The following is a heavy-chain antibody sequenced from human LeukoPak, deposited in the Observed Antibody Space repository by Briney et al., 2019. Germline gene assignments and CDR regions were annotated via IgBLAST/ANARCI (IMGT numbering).Heavy chain of an antibody. CDR1: GGSISSGDYY. J-gene: IGHJ4*02. CDR2: IYYSGST. Sequence: PSETLSLTCTVSGGSISSGDYYWRWLRQPPGKGLEWIGYIYYSGSTYYNPSLKSRVTISVDTSKNQFSLKLSSVTAADTAVYYCARAASYYDSSGMDYWGQGTLVTVSS. D-gene: IGHD3-22*01. V-gene: IGHV4-30-4*01. CDR3: ARAASYYDSSGMDY.